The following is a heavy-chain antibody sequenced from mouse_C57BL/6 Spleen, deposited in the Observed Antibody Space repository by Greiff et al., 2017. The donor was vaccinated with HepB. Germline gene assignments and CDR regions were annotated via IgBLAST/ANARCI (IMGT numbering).Heavy chain of an antibody. V-gene: IGHV1-19*01. Sequence: EVQLQQSGPVLVKPGASVKMSCKASGYTFTDYYMNWVKQSHGKSLEWIGVINPYNGGTSYNQKFKGKATLTVDKSSSTAYMELNSLTSEDSAVYYCAREGGNYVNYFDYWGQGTTLTVSS. CDR3: AREGGNYVNYFDY. D-gene: IGHD2-1*01. CDR2: INPYNGGT. J-gene: IGHJ2*01. CDR1: GYTFTDYY.